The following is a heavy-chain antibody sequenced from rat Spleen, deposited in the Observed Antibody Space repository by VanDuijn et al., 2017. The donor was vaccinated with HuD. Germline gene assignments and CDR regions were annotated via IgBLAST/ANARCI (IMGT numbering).Heavy chain of an antibody. CDR2: ISYDGSST. D-gene: IGHD1-11*01. V-gene: IGHV5-7*01. J-gene: IGHJ3*01. CDR1: GFTFSDYN. CDR3: ARHYYGGYGWFAY. Sequence: EVQLVESGGGLVLPGRSLKLSCAASGFTFSDYNMAWVRQAPKKGLEWVATISYDGSSTYYRDSVKGRFTISRDNAKSTLYLQMDSLRSEDTATYYCARHYYGGYGWFAYWGQGTLVTVSS.